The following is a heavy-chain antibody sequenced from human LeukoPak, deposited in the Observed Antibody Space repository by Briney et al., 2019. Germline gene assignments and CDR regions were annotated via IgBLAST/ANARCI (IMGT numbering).Heavy chain of an antibody. CDR1: GFTFTTYA. V-gene: IGHV3-23*01. D-gene: IGHD2-15*01. J-gene: IGHJ4*02. Sequence: GGSLRLSCAASGFTFTTYAMSWVRQAPGKGLEWVSTIGTGRDTYYADSVKGRFTISRDNSKNTLSLQLNSLRAEDTGKYYCAKNSPGRAIEYWGQGTLVIVS. CDR2: IGTGRDT. CDR3: AKNSPGRAIEY.